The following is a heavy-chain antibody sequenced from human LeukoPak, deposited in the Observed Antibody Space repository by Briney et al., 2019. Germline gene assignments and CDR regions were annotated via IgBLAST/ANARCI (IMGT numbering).Heavy chain of an antibody. J-gene: IGHJ4*02. Sequence: SGPTLVKPTQTLTLTCTFSGFSLSTSGVGVGWIRQPPGKALEWLALIYWNDDKRYSPSLKSRLTITKDTSKNQVVLTMTNMDPVDTATYYCAHSNPRMMRNKPIFDYWGQGTLVTVSS. CDR2: IYWNDDK. CDR3: AHSNPRMMRNKPIFDY. V-gene: IGHV2-5*01. D-gene: IGHD3-16*01. CDR1: GFSLSTSGVG.